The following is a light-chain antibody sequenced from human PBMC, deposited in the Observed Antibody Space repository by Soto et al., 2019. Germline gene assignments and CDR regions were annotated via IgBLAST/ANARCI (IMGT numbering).Light chain of an antibody. CDR2: GAS. V-gene: IGKV3-20*01. Sequence: EIVLTQSPGTLSLSPGERATLSCRASQSLSSHLAWYQQKPGQAPRLLISGASNRATDIPDRFSGSGSGTDFTLTIIRLEPEDFAVYYCQNYDPLPFTFGPGTKVEIK. CDR1: QSLSSH. CDR3: QNYDPLPFT. J-gene: IGKJ3*01.